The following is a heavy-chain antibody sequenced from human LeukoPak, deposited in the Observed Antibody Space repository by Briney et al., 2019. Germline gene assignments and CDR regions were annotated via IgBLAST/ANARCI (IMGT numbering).Heavy chain of an antibody. D-gene: IGHD2-15*01. J-gene: IGHJ3*02. CDR3: ARLPNKYCSGGSCYSQDI. V-gene: IGHV4-39*01. Sequence: SETLSLTCTVSSGSISSSNYYWGWIRQPPGKGLEWIGSIYYSGSTYYNPSLKSRVTISVGTSKNQFSLKLSSVTAADTAVFYCARLPNKYCSGGSCYSQDIWGQGTMVTVSS. CDR2: IYYSGST. CDR1: SGSISSSNYY.